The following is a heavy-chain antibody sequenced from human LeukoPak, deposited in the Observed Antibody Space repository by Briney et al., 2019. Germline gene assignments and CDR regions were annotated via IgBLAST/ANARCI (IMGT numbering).Heavy chain of an antibody. J-gene: IGHJ2*01. CDR2: ISGNSRAI. CDR3: ARDLARYFDL. Sequence: GGSPRLSCAASGFTFSSYSVNWVRQAPGKGLEWVSYISGNSRAIYYADSVKGRFTISRDNAKNSLYLQMSSLGDEDTAVYYCARDLARYFDLWGRGTQVTVSS. CDR1: GFTFSSYS. V-gene: IGHV3-48*02.